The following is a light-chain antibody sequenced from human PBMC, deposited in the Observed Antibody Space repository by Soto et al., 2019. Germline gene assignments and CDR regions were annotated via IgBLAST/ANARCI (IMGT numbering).Light chain of an antibody. CDR3: QQYGSSPLT. J-gene: IGKJ1*01. V-gene: IGKV3-20*01. CDR1: QSVSSSY. CDR2: CAS. Sequence: EIVLTQSPGTLSLSPGERATLSCRASQSVSSSYLAWYQQKPGQAPRLLIYCASSRATGIPDRFSGSGSGTDFTLTISRLEPEDFAVYYCQQYGSSPLTFGQGTKVEIK.